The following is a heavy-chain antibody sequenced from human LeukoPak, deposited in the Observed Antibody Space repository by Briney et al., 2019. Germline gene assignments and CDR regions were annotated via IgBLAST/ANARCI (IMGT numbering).Heavy chain of an antibody. CDR2: INPNSGGT. Sequence: ASVKVSCKASGYTFSGYYMYWVRQAPGQGLEWMGWINPNSGGTNYAQKFQGRVTMTRGTSISTAYMELSRLRSDDTAVYYCARGDRITFGGVISDYWGQGTLVTVSS. J-gene: IGHJ4*02. CDR3: ARGDRITFGGVISDY. D-gene: IGHD3-16*01. V-gene: IGHV1-2*02. CDR1: GYTFSGYY.